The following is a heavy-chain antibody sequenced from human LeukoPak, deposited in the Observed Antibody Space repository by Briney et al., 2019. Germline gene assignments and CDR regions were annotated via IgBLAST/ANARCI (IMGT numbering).Heavy chain of an antibody. Sequence: GGSLRLSCAASGFTFGSYAMSWVRQAPGKGLEWVSASGSGGSTYYADSAKGRFTISRDNSKNTLYLQMNSLRAEDTAVYYCAKSSTVVTTYFDYWGQGTLVTVSS. CDR2: SGSGGST. CDR3: AKSSTVVTTYFDY. J-gene: IGHJ4*02. CDR1: GFTFGSYA. V-gene: IGHV3-23*01. D-gene: IGHD4-23*01.